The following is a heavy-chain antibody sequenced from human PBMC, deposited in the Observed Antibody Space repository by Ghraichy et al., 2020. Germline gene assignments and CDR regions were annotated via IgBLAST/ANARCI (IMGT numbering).Heavy chain of an antibody. J-gene: IGHJ6*03. CDR2: IYPGDSDT. V-gene: IGHV5-51*01. Sequence: GESLNISCKGSGYSFTSYWIGWVRQMPGKGLEWMGIIYPGDSDTRYSPSFQGQVTISADKSISTAYLQWSSLKASDTAMYYCARLGSCISTSCYRPYYYYYYMDVWGKGTTVTVSS. D-gene: IGHD2-2*01. CDR3: ARLGSCISTSCYRPYYYYYYMDV. CDR1: GYSFTSYW.